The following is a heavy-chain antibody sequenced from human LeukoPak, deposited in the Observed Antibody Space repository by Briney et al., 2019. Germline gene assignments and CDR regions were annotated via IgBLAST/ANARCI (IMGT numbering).Heavy chain of an antibody. CDR1: GFTFSSYE. J-gene: IGHJ6*03. CDR2: ISSSGSTI. D-gene: IGHD1-14*01. Sequence: GGSLRLSCAASGFTFSSYEMNWVRQAPGKGLEWVSYISSSGSTIYYADSVKGRFTISRDNSKNTLFLQMNSLRAEDTAIYYCAKSKVTTPFYYYYYMDVWGKGTTVTVSS. V-gene: IGHV3-48*03. CDR3: AKSKVTTPFYYYYYMDV.